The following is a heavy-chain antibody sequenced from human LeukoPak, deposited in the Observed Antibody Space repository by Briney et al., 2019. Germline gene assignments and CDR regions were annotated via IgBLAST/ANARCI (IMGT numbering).Heavy chain of an antibody. J-gene: IGHJ4*02. CDR2: ISGSGGST. Sequence: LPGGSLRLSCAASGFTVSSNYMSWVRQAPGKGLEWVSAISGSGGSTYYADSVKGRFTISRDNSKNTLYLQMNSLRAEDTAVYYCAKDLEGYFDYWGQGTLVTVSS. CDR1: GFTVSSNY. V-gene: IGHV3-23*01. CDR3: AKDLEGYFDY.